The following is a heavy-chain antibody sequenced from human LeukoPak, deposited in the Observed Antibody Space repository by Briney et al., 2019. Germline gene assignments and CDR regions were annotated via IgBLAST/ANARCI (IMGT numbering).Heavy chain of an antibody. CDR3: ARGETLLKVPAANTQ. V-gene: IGHV1-2*02. J-gene: IGHJ4*02. D-gene: IGHD2-2*01. CDR2: INPNSGGT. CDR1: GYTFTGYY. Sequence: ASVKVSCKASGYTFTGYYMHWVRQAPGQGLEWMGWINPNSGGTNYAQKFQGRVTMTRDTSISTAHMELSRLRSDDTAVYYCARGETLLKVPAANTQWGQGTLVTVSS.